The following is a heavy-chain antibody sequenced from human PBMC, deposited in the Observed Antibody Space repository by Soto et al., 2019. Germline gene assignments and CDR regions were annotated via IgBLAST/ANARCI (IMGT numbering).Heavy chain of an antibody. CDR3: ARDRSSTVTYADYFDY. Sequence: EVQLVESGGCLVQPGGSLRLSCAASGFTFSSYSMNWVRQAPGKGLEWVSYISSSSSTIYYADSVKGRFTISRDNAKNSLYLQMNSLRDEDTAVYYCARDRSSTVTYADYFDYWGQGTLVTVSS. CDR2: ISSSSSTI. V-gene: IGHV3-48*02. J-gene: IGHJ4*02. D-gene: IGHD4-17*01. CDR1: GFTFSSYS.